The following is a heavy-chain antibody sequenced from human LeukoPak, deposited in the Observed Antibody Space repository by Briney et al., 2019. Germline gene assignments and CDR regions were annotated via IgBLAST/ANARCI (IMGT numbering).Heavy chain of an antibody. J-gene: IGHJ6*04. Sequence: PGGSLRLSCAASGFTVSSNYMNWVRQAPGKGLEWVSYISSGGSTIYYADSVKGRFTISRDNAKNSLYLQMNSLRAEDTAVYYCARDSSYGGAPVWGKGTTVAVSS. V-gene: IGHV3-48*03. D-gene: IGHD2-21*01. CDR3: ARDSSYGGAPV. CDR1: GFTVSSNY. CDR2: ISSGGSTI.